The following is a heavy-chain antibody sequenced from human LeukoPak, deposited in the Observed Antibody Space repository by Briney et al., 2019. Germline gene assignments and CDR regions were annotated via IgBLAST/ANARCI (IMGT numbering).Heavy chain of an antibody. CDR1: GGSISSGGFY. V-gene: IGHV4-30-2*01. Sequence: PSQTLSLTCSVSGGSISSGGFYWSWIRQTPGKDLEWIGYIYHSGRTYYNPSLKSRITISTDRSKNQFSLQLRSVTAADTAVYYCARASETGTRLYYFDYWGQGTLVTVSS. J-gene: IGHJ4*02. CDR2: IYHSGRT. D-gene: IGHD1-1*01. CDR3: ARASETGTRLYYFDY.